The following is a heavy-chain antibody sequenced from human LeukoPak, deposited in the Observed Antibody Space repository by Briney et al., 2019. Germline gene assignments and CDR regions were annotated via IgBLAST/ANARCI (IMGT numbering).Heavy chain of an antibody. CDR1: GFTFSSYS. J-gene: IGHJ4*02. D-gene: IGHD1-26*01. Sequence: PGGSLRLSCAASGFTFSSYSMNWVRQAPGKGLEWVSSISSSSSYIYYADSVKGRFTISRDNAKNSLYLQMNSLRAEDTAVYYCARGLSGSVKLGSYWGQGTLVTVSS. CDR2: ISSSSSYI. CDR3: ARGLSGSVKLGSY. V-gene: IGHV3-21*01.